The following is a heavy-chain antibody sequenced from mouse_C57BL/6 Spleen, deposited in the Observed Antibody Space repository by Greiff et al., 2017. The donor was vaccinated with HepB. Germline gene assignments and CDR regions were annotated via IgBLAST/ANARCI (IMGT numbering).Heavy chain of an antibody. Sequence: QVTLKVSGPGILQPSQTLSLTCSFSGFSLSTFGMGVGWIRQPSGKGLEWLAHIWWDDDKYYNPALKSRLTISKDTSKNQVFLKIANVDTADTATYYCARITTVVEGYYYAMDYWGQGTSVTVSS. CDR3: ARITTVVEGYYYAMDY. D-gene: IGHD1-1*01. J-gene: IGHJ4*01. CDR1: GFSLSTFGMG. CDR2: IWWDDDK. V-gene: IGHV8-8*01.